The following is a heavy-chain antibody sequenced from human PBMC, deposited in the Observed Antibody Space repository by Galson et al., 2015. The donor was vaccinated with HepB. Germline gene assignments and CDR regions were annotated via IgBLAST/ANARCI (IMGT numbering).Heavy chain of an antibody. CDR1: GYRFSNHW. V-gene: IGHV5-51*01. CDR2: IYPSDSDT. D-gene: IGHD3-9*01. CDR3: ARLKDDIAVVPSAHIGGFDF. Sequence: QSGAEVKKPGESLKISCQCSGYRFSNHWIGWLRQMPGKGLEWVGVIYPSDSDTRYSPAFQGHVTMSVDKSIRTVYLQWSSLKASDGSMYYCARLKDDIAVVPSAHIGGFDFWGQGTMVTVSS. J-gene: IGHJ3*01.